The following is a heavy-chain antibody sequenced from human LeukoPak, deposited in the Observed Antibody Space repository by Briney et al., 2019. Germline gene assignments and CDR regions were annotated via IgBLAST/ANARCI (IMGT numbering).Heavy chain of an antibody. CDR2: ISAYNGNT. V-gene: IGHV1-18*01. J-gene: IGHJ5*02. D-gene: IGHD3-22*01. Sequence: ASVKVSCKASGYTFTSYGISWVRQAPGQGLEWMGWISAYNGNTNYAQKLQGRVTMTTDTSTSTAYMELRSLRSDDTAVYYCARDYTPTYYYDSSQLPMFDPWGQGTLVTVSS. CDR3: ARDYTPTYYYDSSQLPMFDP. CDR1: GYTFTSYG.